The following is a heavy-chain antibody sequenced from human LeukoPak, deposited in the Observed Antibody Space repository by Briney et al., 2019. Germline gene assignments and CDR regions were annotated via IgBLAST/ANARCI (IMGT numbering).Heavy chain of an antibody. CDR3: ARARAYYSDSSGSHDAFDI. V-gene: IGHV4-4*02. D-gene: IGHD3-22*01. Sequence: SGTLSLTCAVSGGSISSSNWWSWVRQPPGKGLEWIGEIYHSGSTNYNPSLKSRVTISIDTSKKQFSLRLSSVTAADTAVYYCARARAYYSDSSGSHDAFDIWGQGTMVTVSS. J-gene: IGHJ3*02. CDR1: GGSISSSNW. CDR2: IYHSGST.